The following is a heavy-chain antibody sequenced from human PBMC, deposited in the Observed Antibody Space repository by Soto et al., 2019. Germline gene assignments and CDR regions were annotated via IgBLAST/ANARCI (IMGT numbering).Heavy chain of an antibody. CDR1: GFTFSNAW. D-gene: IGHD3-22*01. J-gene: IGHJ4*02. CDR2: IKSKTDGGTT. Sequence: GGSLRLSCAASGFTFSNAWMNWVRQAPGKGLEWVGRIKSKTDGGTTDYAAPVKGRFTISRDDSKNTLYLQMNSLKTEDTAVYYCTSRTYYYDSSGYFPDEFFDYWGQGTLVTVSS. CDR3: TSRTYYYDSSGYFPDEFFDY. V-gene: IGHV3-15*07.